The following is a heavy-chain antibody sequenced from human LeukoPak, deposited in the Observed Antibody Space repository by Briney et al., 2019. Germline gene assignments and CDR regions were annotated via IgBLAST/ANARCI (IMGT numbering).Heavy chain of an antibody. D-gene: IGHD6-19*01. J-gene: IGHJ5*02. V-gene: IGHV3-23*01. Sequence: PGGSLGLSCVASGFTFTSDAMNWVRQAPGKGLEWVSSTVSRGTTQYADSVKGRFTVSRDTSKNTLYLQMNSLRADDTAVYYCAKRSTPAYPTGWCNGIAPGGKEPLVTVSS. CDR1: GFTFTSDA. CDR3: AKRSTPAYPTGWCNGIAP. CDR2: TVSRGTT.